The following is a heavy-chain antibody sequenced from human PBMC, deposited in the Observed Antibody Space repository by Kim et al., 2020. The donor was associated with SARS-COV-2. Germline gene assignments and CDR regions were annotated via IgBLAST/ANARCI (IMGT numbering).Heavy chain of an antibody. D-gene: IGHD1-26*01. CDR2: TT. V-gene: IGHV3-15*01. CDR3: TTESYNAFDI. J-gene: IGHJ3*02. Sequence: TTDYAAPVKGRFTISRDDSKNTLYLQMNSLKTEDTAVYYCTTESYNAFDIWGQGTMVTVSS.